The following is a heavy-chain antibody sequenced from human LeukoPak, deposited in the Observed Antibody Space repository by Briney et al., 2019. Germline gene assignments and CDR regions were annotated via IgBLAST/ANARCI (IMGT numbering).Heavy chain of an antibody. CDR1: GGSISSSSYY. CDR3: ARGVEQWLVNPFSYYYYYYYMDV. V-gene: IGHV4-61*05. Sequence: SGTLSLTCAVSGGSISSSSYYWGWIRQPPGKGLEWIGIIYYSGSTNYNPSLKSRVTISVDTSKNQFSLKLSSVTAADTAVYYCARGVEQWLVNPFSYYYYYYYMDVWGKGTTVTVSS. J-gene: IGHJ6*03. D-gene: IGHD6-19*01. CDR2: IYYSGST.